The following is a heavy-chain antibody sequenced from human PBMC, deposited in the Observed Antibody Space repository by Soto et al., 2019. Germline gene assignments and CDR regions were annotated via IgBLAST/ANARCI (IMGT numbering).Heavy chain of an antibody. CDR2: IYWNDDK. D-gene: IGHD4-4*01. CDR1: GFSLSTSGVG. CDR3: ARRPRYSNYVDY. Sequence: QITLKESGPTLVNPTQTLTLTCTFSGFSLSTSGVGVGWIRQPPGKALEWLALIYWNDDKRYSPSLKSRLTIAKDTSKNQVVLNMTNMDPVDTATYCCARRPRYSNYVDYWGQGTLVTVSS. V-gene: IGHV2-5*01. J-gene: IGHJ4*02.